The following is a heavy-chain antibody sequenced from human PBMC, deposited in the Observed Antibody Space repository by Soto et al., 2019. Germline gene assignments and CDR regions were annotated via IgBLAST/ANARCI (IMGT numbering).Heavy chain of an antibody. D-gene: IGHD1-26*01. CDR3: ARQTGLGATNY. CDR2: INTDGSVT. J-gene: IGHJ4*02. V-gene: IGHV3-74*01. CDR1: GFTFSNFW. Sequence: PGGSLRLSCAGSGFTFSNFWMHWVRQAPGKGLVWVARINTDGSVTSHADSVKGRFTISRDNAKSNLYLQMTSLREEDSAIYYCARQTGLGATNYWGRGTLVTVSS.